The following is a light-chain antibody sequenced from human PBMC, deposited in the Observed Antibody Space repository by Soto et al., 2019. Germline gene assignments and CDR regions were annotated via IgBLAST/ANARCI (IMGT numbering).Light chain of an antibody. CDR2: STN. CDR1: SGSVSTSYY. V-gene: IGLV8-61*01. Sequence: QTVVTQEPSFSVSPGGTVTLTCGLSSGSVSTSYYPSWYQQTPGHAPRTLIYSTNTRSSGVPDRFSGYILGNKAALTITGAQADDESHYCCVLYMGSVVFGGGTKLTVL. J-gene: IGLJ2*01. CDR3: VLYMGSVV.